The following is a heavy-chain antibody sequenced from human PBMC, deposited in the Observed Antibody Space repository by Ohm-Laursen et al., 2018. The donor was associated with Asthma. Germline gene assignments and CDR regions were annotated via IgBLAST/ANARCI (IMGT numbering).Heavy chain of an antibody. Sequence: SLRLSCAASGFTVSSNYMTWVRQAPGKGLEWVSAIDGSGGRTYYADSVKGRFTISRDNPRNTLYLQMNSLRAEDTAVYYCAKDSSEVVAADEYWGQGTLVTVSS. J-gene: IGHJ4*02. CDR3: AKDSSEVVAADEY. D-gene: IGHD2-15*01. V-gene: IGHV3-23*01. CDR2: IDGSGGRT. CDR1: GFTVSSNY.